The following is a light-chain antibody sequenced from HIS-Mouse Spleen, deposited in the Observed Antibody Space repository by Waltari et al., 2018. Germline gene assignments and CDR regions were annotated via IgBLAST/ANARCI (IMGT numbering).Light chain of an antibody. CDR1: SLRSYY. J-gene: IGLJ2*01. V-gene: IGLV3-19*01. Sequence: SSELTQHPAVSVALGQTVRISCQGDSLRSYYANWYQQKPGQAPVLVIYGKNNRTSGIPDRFSGSSSGNTASLTITGAQAEDEADYYCNSRDSSGNHVVFGGGTKLTVL. CDR2: GKN. CDR3: NSRDSSGNHVV.